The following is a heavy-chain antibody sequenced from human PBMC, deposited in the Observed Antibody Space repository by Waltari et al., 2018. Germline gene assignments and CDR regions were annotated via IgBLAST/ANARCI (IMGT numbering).Heavy chain of an antibody. CDR2: IYSDGSST. CDR3: AAGSSTSCYYA. J-gene: IGHJ5*02. CDR1: GFPFRSYW. D-gene: IGHD2-2*01. Sequence: EVQLVESGGGLVKPGGSLRLSCAASGFPFRSYWMTWARQAPGKGLVWVSRIYSDGSSTNYADSVKGRFTISRDNAKNTLYLQMNSLRVEDTAVYYCAAGSSTSCYYAWGQGTLVTVSS. V-gene: IGHV3-74*01.